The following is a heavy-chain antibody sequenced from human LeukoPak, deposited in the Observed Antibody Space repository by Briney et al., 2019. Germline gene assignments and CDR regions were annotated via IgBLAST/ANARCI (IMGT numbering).Heavy chain of an antibody. D-gene: IGHD2-2*03. J-gene: IGHJ5*02. V-gene: IGHV3-74*01. CDR2: IKGDGSVT. CDR3: ARDWIDRGTFDP. CDR1: GFTFSSYY. Sequence: GGSLRLSCAASGFTFSSYYIHWVRQAPGEGLVWASRIKGDGSVTGYADSVKGRFTISRDNAKNTLYLQMNSLRAEDTAVYYCARDWIDRGTFDPWGQGTLVTVSS.